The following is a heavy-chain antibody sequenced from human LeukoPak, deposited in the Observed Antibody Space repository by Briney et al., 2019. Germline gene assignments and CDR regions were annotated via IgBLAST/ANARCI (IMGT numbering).Heavy chain of an antibody. D-gene: IGHD6-19*01. CDR1: GGSLTSSNYY. CDR2: IYYSGST. CDR3: ARHPRSIAVAVS. J-gene: IGHJ5*02. V-gene: IGHV4-39*01. Sequence: PSETLSLTCTVSGGSLTSSNYYWGWIRQPPGKGLEWIGSIYYSGSTYYNPSLKSRVTISVDTSKNQFSLKLSSVTAADTAVYYCARHPRSIAVAVSWGQGTLVTVSS.